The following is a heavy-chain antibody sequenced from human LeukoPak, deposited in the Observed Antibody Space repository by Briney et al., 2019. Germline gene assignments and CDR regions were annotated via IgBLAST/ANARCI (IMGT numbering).Heavy chain of an antibody. CDR3: ARGNGHGFEM. V-gene: IGHV3-74*01. D-gene: IGHD2-8*01. J-gene: IGHJ3*02. Sequence: GGSLRLSCVVSGFTFSSSWMHWVRQAPGKGLVWVSRINSDRSSTNYADSAKGRFTISRDNAKNTLYLQLNSLRDEDTAVHYCARGNGHGFEMWGQGTMVTVSS. CDR2: INSDRSST. CDR1: GFTFSSSW.